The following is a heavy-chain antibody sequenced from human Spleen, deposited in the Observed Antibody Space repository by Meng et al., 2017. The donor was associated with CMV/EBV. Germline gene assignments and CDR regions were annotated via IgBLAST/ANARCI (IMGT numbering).Heavy chain of an antibody. J-gene: IGHJ4*02. D-gene: IGHD3-22*01. V-gene: IGHV3-66*02. CDR2: IYSGDRT. Sequence: GGSLRLSCAASGFTFSSYTMSWVRQPPGKGLEWVSVIYSGDRTYYADSVKGRFTISRDNSDNRLYLQMNSLRAEDTAVYYCVRADYFDDSGLHWGQGTLVTVSS. CDR1: GFTFSSYT. CDR3: VRADYFDDSGLH.